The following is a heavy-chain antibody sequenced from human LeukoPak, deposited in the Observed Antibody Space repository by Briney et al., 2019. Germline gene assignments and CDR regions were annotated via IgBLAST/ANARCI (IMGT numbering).Heavy chain of an antibody. J-gene: IGHJ4*02. CDR1: GYSISSDYY. Sequence: SETLSLTCAVSGYSISSDYYWSWIRQPPGKGLEWIGYIYYTGSTYYNPSLKSRVTISVDTSKNQFSLKLSSVTAADTAVYYCARGDFAYYFDYWGQGTLVTVSS. CDR3: ARGDFAYYFDY. CDR2: IYYTGST. V-gene: IGHV4-30-4*08.